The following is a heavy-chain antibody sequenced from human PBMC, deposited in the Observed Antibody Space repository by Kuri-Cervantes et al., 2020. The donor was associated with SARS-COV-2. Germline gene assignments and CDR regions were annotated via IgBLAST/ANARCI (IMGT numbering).Heavy chain of an antibody. D-gene: IGHD6-19*01. CDR2: IDWDDDK. J-gene: IGHJ4*02. Sequence: SGPTLVKPTETLTVTCTFSGFSLNTNGNRVSWIRQTPGKALEWLARIDWDDDKFYSTSLKSRLIISKDTSKNQVVLTLTNVDPGDTATYHCARTSWIAVGGGFDYWGQGILVTVSS. V-gene: IGHV2-70*04. CDR3: ARTSWIAVGGGFDY. CDR1: GFSLNTNGNR.